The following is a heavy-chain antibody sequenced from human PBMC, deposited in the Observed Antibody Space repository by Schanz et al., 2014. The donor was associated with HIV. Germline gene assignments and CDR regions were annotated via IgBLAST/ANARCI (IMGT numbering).Heavy chain of an antibody. CDR2: ISADASGT. Sequence: EVQLVESGGGLVKPGRSLRLPCAASGFSFNNYGMHWVRQAPGKGLEWVSSISADASGTFYANSVRGRFTISRDNSKKTLILQMNSLRAEVTAIYYCAYSTGFDFWGQGTLVTVSS. J-gene: IGHJ4*02. D-gene: IGHD2-8*02. CDR1: GFSFNNYG. V-gene: IGHV3-23*04. CDR3: AYSTGFDF.